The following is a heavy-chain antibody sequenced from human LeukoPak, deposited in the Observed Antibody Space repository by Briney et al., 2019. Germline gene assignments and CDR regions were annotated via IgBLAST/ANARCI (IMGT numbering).Heavy chain of an antibody. J-gene: IGHJ4*02. CDR2: IYHSGST. D-gene: IGHD2-2*01. Sequence: SXXLSLTCAVPGYSISSGYYWGWIRPPPGKGREWIGSIYHSGSTYYNPSLKSRVTISVDTSKNQFSLKLSSVTAADTAVYYCARHASNQYQLPVYWGQGTLVTVSS. CDR1: GYSISSGYY. CDR3: ARHASNQYQLPVY. V-gene: IGHV4-38-2*01.